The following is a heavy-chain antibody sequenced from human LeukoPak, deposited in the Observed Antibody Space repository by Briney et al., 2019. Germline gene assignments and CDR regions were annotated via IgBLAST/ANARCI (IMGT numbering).Heavy chain of an antibody. D-gene: IGHD2-15*01. V-gene: IGHV3-30-3*01. CDR1: GFTFSSYA. CDR2: ISYDGSNK. CDR3: ARAQTGRGYCSGGSCPFDY. J-gene: IGHJ4*02. Sequence: GRSLRLSCAASGFTFSSYAMHWVRQAPGKGLEWVAVISYDGSNKYYADSVKGRFTISRDNSKNTQYLQMNSLRAEDTAVYYCARAQTGRGYCSGGSCPFDYWGQGTLVTVSS.